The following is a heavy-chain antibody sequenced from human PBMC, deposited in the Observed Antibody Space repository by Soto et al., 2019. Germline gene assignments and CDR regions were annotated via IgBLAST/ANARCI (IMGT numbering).Heavy chain of an antibody. CDR3: AKDWRWEQFNYGMNV. V-gene: IGHV3-30*18. J-gene: IGHJ6*02. D-gene: IGHD3-3*01. Sequence: QEQLVDSGGGLVQPGRSLRLSCAASGFSFKNYDMHWVRQAPGRGLEGAAAISYDGSNNYYADSVKGRFTISRDNSDNTLYLQMNSLRAEDTAVYYCAKDWRWEQFNYGMNVWGQGTAVTVSS. CDR2: ISYDGSNN. CDR1: GFSFKNYD.